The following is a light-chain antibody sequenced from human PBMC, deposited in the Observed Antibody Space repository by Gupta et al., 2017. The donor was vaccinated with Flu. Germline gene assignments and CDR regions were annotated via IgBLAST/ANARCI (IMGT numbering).Light chain of an antibody. Sequence: DIQIPQSPSSLSASVGDRVTIPCRASQSVGKSVRWYQQKTGGDPNLLLNGASDLRPGVLLRFSSSGCGRKFIPLTNNRQPEEVSAYYYRQTESNFPLTFGRGTKVEIK. CDR1: QSVGKS. J-gene: IGKJ4*01. V-gene: IGKV1-39*01. CDR3: RQTESNFPLT. CDR2: GAS.